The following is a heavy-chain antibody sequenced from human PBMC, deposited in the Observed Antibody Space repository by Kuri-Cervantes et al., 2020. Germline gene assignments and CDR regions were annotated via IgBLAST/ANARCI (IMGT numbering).Heavy chain of an antibody. CDR3: ARATTKPQGYYYYYGMDV. J-gene: IGHJ6*02. CDR1: GYTFTSYD. V-gene: IGHV1-8*01. CDR2: MNPNSGNT. Sequence: ASVKVSCKASGYTFTSYDINWVRQATGQGLEWMGWMNPNSGNTGYAQKFQGRVTMTRNTSISTAYMELSSLRSEDTAVYYCARATTKPQGYYYYYGMDVWGQGTTVTVSS. D-gene: IGHD1-26*01.